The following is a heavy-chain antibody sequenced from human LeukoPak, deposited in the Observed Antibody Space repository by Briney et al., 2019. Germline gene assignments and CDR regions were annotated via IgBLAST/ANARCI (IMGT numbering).Heavy chain of an antibody. D-gene: IGHD2-15*01. J-gene: IGHJ6*03. CDR3: ARVGGSYYYYYMDV. CDR1: GFTFDDCA. V-gene: IGHV3-9*01. CDR2: ISWNSGSI. Sequence: GGSLRLSCAASGFTFDDCAMHWVRQAPGKGLEWVSGISWNSGSIGYADSVKGRFTISRDNAKNSLYLQMNSLRAEDTAVYYCARVGGSYYYYYMDVWGKGTTVTVSS.